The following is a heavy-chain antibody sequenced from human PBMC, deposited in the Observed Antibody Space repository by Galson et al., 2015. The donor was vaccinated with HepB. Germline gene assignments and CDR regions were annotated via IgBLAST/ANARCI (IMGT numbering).Heavy chain of an antibody. CDR2: ISSSGSTI. V-gene: IGHV3-11*01. J-gene: IGHJ4*02. CDR1: GFTFSDYY. D-gene: IGHD2-21*02. Sequence: SLRLSCAASGFTFSDYYMSWIRQAPGKGLEWVSYISSSGSTIYYADSVKGRFTISRDNAKNSLYPQMNSLRAEDTAVYYCARVSAGDRFFDYWGQGTLVTVSS. CDR3: ARVSAGDRFFDY.